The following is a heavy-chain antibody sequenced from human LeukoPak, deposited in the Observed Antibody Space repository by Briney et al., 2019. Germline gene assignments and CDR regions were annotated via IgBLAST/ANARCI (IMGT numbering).Heavy chain of an antibody. J-gene: IGHJ4*02. Sequence: GGSLRLSCAASGFTFSSYSMNWVRQAPGKGLEWVSYVSSSSSTIYYADSVKGRFTVSRDDAKNSLYLQMNSLRAEDTAVYYCARVPPGSSSSYYWGQGTLVTVSS. CDR3: ARVPPGSSSSYY. CDR2: VSSSSSTI. V-gene: IGHV3-48*04. D-gene: IGHD6-6*01. CDR1: GFTFSSYS.